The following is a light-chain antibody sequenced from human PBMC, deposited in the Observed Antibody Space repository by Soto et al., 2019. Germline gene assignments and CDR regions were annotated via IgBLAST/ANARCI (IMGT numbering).Light chain of an antibody. CDR1: SSDVGGYNY. J-gene: IGLJ1*01. V-gene: IGLV2-8*01. CDR2: EVS. Sequence: QSALTQPPSASGSPGQSVTISCTGTSSDVGGYNYVSWYQQHPGKVPKVMIYEVSNRPSGVPDRFSGSKSGNTASLTVSGLQAEDEADYYCSSYAGSNNVFGTGTKLTVL. CDR3: SSYAGSNNV.